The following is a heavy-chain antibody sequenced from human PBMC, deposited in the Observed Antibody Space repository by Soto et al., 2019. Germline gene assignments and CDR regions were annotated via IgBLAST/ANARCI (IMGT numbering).Heavy chain of an antibody. CDR3: ARHVGFGDPSDFDP. CDR2: VYYRGNT. CDR1: GGSINSSRYY. D-gene: IGHD3-16*01. Sequence: QLQLQESGPGLVKPSETLSLTCTVSGGSINSSRYYWGWIRQSPGKGLEWIASVYYRGNTYDNPSLKSRVTISVERSKTPFSLKLSSVTAADTALYYCARHVGFGDPSDFDPWGQGTLVIVSS. J-gene: IGHJ5*02. V-gene: IGHV4-39*01.